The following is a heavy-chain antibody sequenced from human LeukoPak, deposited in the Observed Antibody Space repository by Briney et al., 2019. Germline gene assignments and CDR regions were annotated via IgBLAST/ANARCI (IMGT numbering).Heavy chain of an antibody. CDR1: GFSFRSYG. CDR3: AKEYTPSTPLVELDY. Sequence: GGSLRLSCAVSGFSFRSYGMHWVRQAPGKGVEGVAVIWHDESRKHYADSVQGRFTISRDTSKNTLYLQMNSLRPEDTAAYFFAKEYTPSTPLVELDYWGQGALVTVSS. V-gene: IGHV3-33*06. CDR2: IWHDESRK. D-gene: IGHD5-18*01. J-gene: IGHJ4*02.